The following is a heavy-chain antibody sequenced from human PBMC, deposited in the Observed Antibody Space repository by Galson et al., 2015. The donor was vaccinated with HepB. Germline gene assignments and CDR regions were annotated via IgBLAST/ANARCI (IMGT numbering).Heavy chain of an antibody. J-gene: IGHJ4*02. D-gene: IGHD5-12*01. CDR2: ISISSTTI. CDR3: VKNGDMVATIFAY. CDR1: GFTFSRFA. Sequence: SLRLSCAASGFTFSRFAVNWVRQAPGKGLEWVSYISISSTTIYYADSVKGRFTISRDNAKNLVFLQMNSLRDEDTALYYCVKNGDMVATIFAYWGQGALVTVSS. V-gene: IGHV3-48*02.